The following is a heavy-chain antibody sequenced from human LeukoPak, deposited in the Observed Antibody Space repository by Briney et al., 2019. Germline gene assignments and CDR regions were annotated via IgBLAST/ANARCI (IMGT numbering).Heavy chain of an antibody. Sequence: ASVKVSCKASGYTFTSYYMHWVRQAPGQGLEWMGIINPSGDSTSSAQKFQGRVTITADESTSTAYMELSSLRSEDTAVYYCARDVRPRGGYPFDPWGQGTLVTVSS. J-gene: IGHJ5*02. CDR1: GYTFTSYY. V-gene: IGHV1-46*01. D-gene: IGHD2-15*01. CDR2: INPSGDST. CDR3: ARDVRPRGGYPFDP.